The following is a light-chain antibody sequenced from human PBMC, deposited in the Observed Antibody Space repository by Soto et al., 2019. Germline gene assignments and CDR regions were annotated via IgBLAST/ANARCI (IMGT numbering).Light chain of an antibody. CDR1: QSLIHSDGNTY. J-gene: IGKJ1*01. CDR3: MQGTHWPWT. Sequence: DVVMTQSPLSLPVTLGQPASISCRSSQSLIHSDGNTYLSWFQQRPGQSPRRLIYEVSDRDPGVPDRFTGSGSGTDFTLKISRVEAEDVGVYYCMQGTHWPWTFGQGTEVEIK. V-gene: IGKV2-30*02. CDR2: EVS.